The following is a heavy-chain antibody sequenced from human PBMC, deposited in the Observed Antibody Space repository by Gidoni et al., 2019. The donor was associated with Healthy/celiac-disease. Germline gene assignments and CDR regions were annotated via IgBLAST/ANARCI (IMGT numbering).Heavy chain of an antibody. V-gene: IGHV3-15*01. CDR2: IKSKTDGGTT. J-gene: IGHJ4*02. CDR1: GFIFIHDW. D-gene: IGHD3-3*01. Sequence: EVQLVESGGGLVKPGGSLRLSCAASGFIFIHDWLSWVLQAPGKGLEGVGRIKSKTDGGTTDYAAPVKGRFTISRDDSKNTLYLQMNSLKTEDTAVYYCTTGSYDFWSGYVAAGYWGQGTLVTVSS. CDR3: TTGSYDFWSGYVAAGY.